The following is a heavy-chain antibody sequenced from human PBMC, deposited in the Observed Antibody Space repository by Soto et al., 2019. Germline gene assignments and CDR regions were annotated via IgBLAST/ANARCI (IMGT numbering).Heavy chain of an antibody. Sequence: EVQLVESGGGLVQPGGSLRLSCVGSGLPFSTYTISWVRQAPGKGLEWVSGTYGKGSGIFYADSVRGRFINTRDNSKSIVDLQMNSRRGDDTTIYYCVKDRNPVGLWPFDHWGRGTLNIVSS. CDR3: VKDRNPVGLWPFDH. J-gene: IGHJ4*02. CDR2: TYGKGSGI. V-gene: IGHV3-23*05. D-gene: IGHD3-16*01. CDR1: GLPFSTYT.